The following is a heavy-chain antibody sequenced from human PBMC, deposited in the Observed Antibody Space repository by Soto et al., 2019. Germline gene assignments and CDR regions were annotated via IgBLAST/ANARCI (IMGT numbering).Heavy chain of an antibody. V-gene: IGHV4-38-2*01. CDR1: GYSISSGYY. CDR2: IYHSGST. J-gene: IGHJ5*02. CDR3: AGSPIAVAGANWFDP. Sequence: PSETLSLTCAVSGYSISSGYYWGWIRQPPGKGLEWIGSIYHSGSTYYNPSLKSRVTISVDTSKNQFSLKLSSVTAADTAVYYCAGSPIAVAGANWFDPWGQGTLVTVSS. D-gene: IGHD6-19*01.